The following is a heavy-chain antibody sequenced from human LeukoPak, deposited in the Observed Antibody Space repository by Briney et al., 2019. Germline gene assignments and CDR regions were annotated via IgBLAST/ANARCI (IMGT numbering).Heavy chain of an antibody. D-gene: IGHD1-14*01. CDR2: IYTSGST. Sequence: PSETLSLTCTVSGGSISSYYWSWIRQPPGKGLEWIGYIYTSGSTNYNPSLKSRVTISVDTSKNQFSLKLSSVTAADTAVYYCASRAWANPPCWYFDLWGRGTLVTVSS. CDR3: ASRAWANPPCWYFDL. CDR1: GGSISSYY. J-gene: IGHJ2*01. V-gene: IGHV4-4*09.